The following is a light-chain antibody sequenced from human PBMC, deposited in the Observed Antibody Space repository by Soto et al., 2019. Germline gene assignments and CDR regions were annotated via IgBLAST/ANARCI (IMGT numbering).Light chain of an antibody. J-gene: IGLJ1*01. CDR2: SNN. CDR3: AAWDDSLNGYV. CDR1: SSNIGSNT. Sequence: QSVLTKPPSASGTPGQRVTISCSGSSSNIGSNTVNWYQQLPGTAPKLLIYSNNQRPSVVPDRFSGSKSGTSASLAISGLQSDDEADYYCAAWDDSLNGYVFGTGTKVTVL. V-gene: IGLV1-44*01.